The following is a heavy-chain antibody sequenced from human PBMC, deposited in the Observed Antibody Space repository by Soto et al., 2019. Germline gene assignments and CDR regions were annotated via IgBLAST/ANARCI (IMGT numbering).Heavy chain of an antibody. V-gene: IGHV3-11*06. CDR2: ISPGSRYP. D-gene: IGHD2-15*01. CDR1: GFTFGDSY. CDR3: VRGGGGGLFDP. Sequence: GGSLRLSCAVSGFTFGDSYMSWIRQAPGKGLEWLSYISPGSRYPAYADSVKGRFTISRDSAKRSLYLQMMSLTAEDTAIYYCVRGGGGGLFDPWGQGTMVTVSS. J-gene: IGHJ5*02.